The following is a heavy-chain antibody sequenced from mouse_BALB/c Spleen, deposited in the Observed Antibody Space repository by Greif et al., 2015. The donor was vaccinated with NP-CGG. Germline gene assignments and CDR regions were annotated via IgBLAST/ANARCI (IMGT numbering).Heavy chain of an antibody. V-gene: IGHV1-87*01. J-gene: IGHJ4*01. Sequence: VQLQQSGAELARPGASVKLSCKASGYTFTSYWMQWVKQRPGQGLEWIGAIYPGDGDTRYTQKLKGKATLTADKSSSTAYMQLSSLASEDSAVYYCARTLYGNYAMDYWGQGTSVTVSS. D-gene: IGHD2-1*01. CDR1: GYTFTSYW. CDR2: IYPGDGDT. CDR3: ARTLYGNYAMDY.